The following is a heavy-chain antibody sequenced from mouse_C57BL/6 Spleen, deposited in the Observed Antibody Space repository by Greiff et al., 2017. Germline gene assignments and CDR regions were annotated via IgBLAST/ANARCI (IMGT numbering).Heavy chain of an antibody. Sequence: QVQLQQPGAELVRPGTSVKLSCKASGYTFTSYWMHWVKQRPGQGLEWIGVIDPSDSYTNYNQKFKGKATLTVDTSSSTAYMQLSSLTSEDSAVYYCASPGSSPWYFDVRGTGTTVTVSS. J-gene: IGHJ1*03. D-gene: IGHD1-1*01. CDR3: ASPGSSPWYFDV. CDR2: IDPSDSYT. CDR1: GYTFTSYW. V-gene: IGHV1-59*01.